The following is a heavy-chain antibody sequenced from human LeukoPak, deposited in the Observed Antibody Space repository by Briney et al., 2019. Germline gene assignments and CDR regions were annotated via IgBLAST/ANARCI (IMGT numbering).Heavy chain of an antibody. CDR2: ISYDGSNK. D-gene: IGHD1-1*01. J-gene: IGHJ4*02. Sequence: PGRSQRLSCAAAAFTFSSYGMHWVRQAPGNGLEWVAVISYDGSNKYYADSVKGRFTISRDNSKNTLYLQMNSLRAEDTAVYYCAKDRLERLYYFDYWGQGTLVTVSS. CDR3: AKDRLERLYYFDY. CDR1: AFTFSSYG. V-gene: IGHV3-30*18.